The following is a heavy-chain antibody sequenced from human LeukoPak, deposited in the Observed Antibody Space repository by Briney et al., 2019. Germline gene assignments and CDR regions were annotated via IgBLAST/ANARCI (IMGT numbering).Heavy chain of an antibody. J-gene: IGHJ3*02. Sequence: GGSLRLSCAASGFTFSSYSMNWVRQAPGKGLEWVSSISSSSSYIYYADSVKGRFTISRDNSKNTLYLQMNSLRAEDTAVYYCARDLTLGDAFDIWGQGTMVTVSS. D-gene: IGHD3-10*01. V-gene: IGHV3-21*01. CDR3: ARDLTLGDAFDI. CDR2: ISSSSSYI. CDR1: GFTFSSYS.